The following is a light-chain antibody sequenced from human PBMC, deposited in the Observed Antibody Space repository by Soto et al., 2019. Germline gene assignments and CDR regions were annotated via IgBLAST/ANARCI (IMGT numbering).Light chain of an antibody. CDR2: GAS. V-gene: IGKV3-15*01. Sequence: EIVMTQSPATLSLSAGERATLSCRASESISRKLAWYQQKPGQAPRLLIHGASTRATGIPARFSGSGSGTVFSLTISSLQSEDFAVYYCQQYENWPFTFGPGTKVDIK. CDR3: QQYENWPFT. CDR1: ESISRK. J-gene: IGKJ3*01.